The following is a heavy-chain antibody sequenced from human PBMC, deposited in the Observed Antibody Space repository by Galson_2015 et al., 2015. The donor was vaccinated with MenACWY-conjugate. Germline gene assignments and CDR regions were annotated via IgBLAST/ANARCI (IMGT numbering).Heavy chain of an antibody. CDR2: IIPIFGTA. D-gene: IGHD3-22*01. CDR3: ARVPTGYYDSSGYPAEGYFDL. Sequence: SVKVSCKASGGTFSSYAISWVRQAPGQGLEWMGGIIPIFGTANYAQKFQGRVTITADESTCTAYMELSSLRSEDTAVYYCARVPTGYYDSSGYPAEGYFDLWGRGTLVTVSS. CDR1: GGTFSSYA. J-gene: IGHJ2*01. V-gene: IGHV1-69*13.